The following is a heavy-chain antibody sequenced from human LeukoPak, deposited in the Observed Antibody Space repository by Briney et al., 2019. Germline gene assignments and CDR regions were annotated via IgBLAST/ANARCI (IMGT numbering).Heavy chain of an antibody. CDR1: GFTFSDHY. V-gene: IGHV3-72*01. CDR3: AREMGGSFGY. Sequence: QPGGSLRLSCAASGFTFSDHYMDWVRQAPGKGLEWVGRTGNRANSYTTEYAASVKGRFTISRDDPKNSLYLQMNSLKTEDTAVYYCAREMGGSFGYWGQGTLVTVSS. D-gene: IGHD1-26*01. CDR2: TGNRANSYTT. J-gene: IGHJ4*02.